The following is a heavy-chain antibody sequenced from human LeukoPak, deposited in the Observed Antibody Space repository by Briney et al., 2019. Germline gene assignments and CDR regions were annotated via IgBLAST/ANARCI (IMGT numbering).Heavy chain of an antibody. CDR2: INRNSDKV. V-gene: IGHV3-9*01. J-gene: IGHJ4*02. CDR3: TKDRYCPSTNSPVDY. CDR1: GFTFDEYA. Sequence: GGSLRLSCAGYGFTFDEYALHWVRQAPGKGLEWVSGINRNSDKVGYADSVKGRFTISRDNARNFLYLQMNSLRLEDTAMYYCTKDRYCPSTNSPVDYWGQGTLVTVSS. D-gene: IGHD2-2*01.